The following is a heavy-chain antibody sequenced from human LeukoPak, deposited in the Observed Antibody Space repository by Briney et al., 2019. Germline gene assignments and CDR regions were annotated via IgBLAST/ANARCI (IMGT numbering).Heavy chain of an antibody. CDR3: ARDSGADYYDSSGYTDAFDI. CDR1: GGSISSHY. J-gene: IGHJ3*02. V-gene: IGHV4-59*11. D-gene: IGHD3-22*01. Sequence: SETLSLTCSVFGGSISSHYWSWIRQPPGKGTEWLGYIYYSGTTNYNPSLNSRVTISVDMSKNQFSLKLRSVTAADTAVYYCARDSGADYYDSSGYTDAFDIWGQGTMVTVSS. CDR2: IYYSGTT.